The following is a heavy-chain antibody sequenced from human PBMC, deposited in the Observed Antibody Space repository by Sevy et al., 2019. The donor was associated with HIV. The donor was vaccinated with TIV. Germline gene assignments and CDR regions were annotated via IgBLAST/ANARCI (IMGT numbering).Heavy chain of an antibody. D-gene: IGHD5-12*01. J-gene: IGHJ4*02. CDR3: AIPGFSGYDGVDQ. CDR2: INPSGGST. Sequence: ASVKVSCKASGYTFTSYSIHWVRQAPGQGLEWMGIINPSGGSTTYAQMFQGRVTLTRDKSTSTVFLELGSLRSDDTAVYYCAIPGFSGYDGVDQWGQGTLVTVSS. CDR1: GYTFTSYS. V-gene: IGHV1-46*01.